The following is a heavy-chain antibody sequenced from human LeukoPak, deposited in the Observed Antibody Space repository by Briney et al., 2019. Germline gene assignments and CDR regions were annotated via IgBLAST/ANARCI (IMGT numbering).Heavy chain of an antibody. CDR2: ISSSSSTI. V-gene: IGHV3-48*01. J-gene: IGHJ3*02. Sequence: PGGSLRLSCAASGFTFSSYSMNWVRQAPGKGLEWVSYISSSSSTIYYADSVKGRFTISRDNAKNSLYLQMNSLRAEDTAVYYCARDGEIRTMIVVVRDAFDIWGQGTMVTVSS. CDR1: GFTFSSYS. D-gene: IGHD3-22*01. CDR3: ARDGEIRTMIVVVRDAFDI.